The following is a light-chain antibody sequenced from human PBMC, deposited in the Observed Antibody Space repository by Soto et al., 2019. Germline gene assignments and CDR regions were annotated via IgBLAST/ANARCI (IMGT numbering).Light chain of an antibody. CDR1: QSIDKF. CDR2: ATS. V-gene: IGKV1-39*01. Sequence: DIQMTQSPSSLSASGGDIVTITYRPSQSIDKFLNWYQQKPGQAPKLVLNATSIMQSWVPSRCNRRGSGTADTLTSSSRQPEDCATYYCQQRCSSKWTFGQGTKVEV. CDR3: QQRCSSKWT. J-gene: IGKJ1*01.